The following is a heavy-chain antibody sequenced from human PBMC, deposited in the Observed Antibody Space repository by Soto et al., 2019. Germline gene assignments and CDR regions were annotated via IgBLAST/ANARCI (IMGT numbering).Heavy chain of an antibody. CDR1: GYTFTDYY. Sequence: ASVKVSCKASGYTFTDYYMHWVRQAPGQGLEWMGWISAYNGNTNYAQKLQGRVTMTTDTSTSTAYMELRSLRSDDTAVYYCARDNPPLGYWGQGTLVTVSS. CDR3: ARDNPPLGY. CDR2: ISAYNGNT. J-gene: IGHJ4*02. V-gene: IGHV1-18*04.